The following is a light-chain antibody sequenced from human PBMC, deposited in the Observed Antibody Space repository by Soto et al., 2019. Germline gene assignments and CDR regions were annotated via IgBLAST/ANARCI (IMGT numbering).Light chain of an antibody. Sequence: EIELTQPPATVSLSGGERAILSRRASQSNSTYLAWYQHKPGQSPRLLIYDASKRATGIPARFTGSGSGTDFTLSISSLEPEDFAVYYCQQRSNWPITFSQGTRLEI. CDR2: DAS. CDR1: QSNSTY. V-gene: IGKV3-11*01. J-gene: IGKJ5*01. CDR3: QQRSNWPIT.